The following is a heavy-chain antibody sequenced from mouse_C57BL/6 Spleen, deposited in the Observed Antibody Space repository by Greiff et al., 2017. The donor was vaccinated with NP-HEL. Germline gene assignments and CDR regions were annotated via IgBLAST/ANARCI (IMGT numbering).Heavy chain of an antibody. V-gene: IGHV5-4*01. CDR3: AREGVYGYDGWFAY. J-gene: IGHJ3*01. Sequence: EVQRVESGGGLVKPGGSLKLSCAASGFTFSSYAMSWVRQTPEKRLEWVATISDGGSYTYYPDNVKGRFTISRDNAKNNLYLQMSHLKSEDTARYYCAREGVYGYDGWFAYWGQRTLVTVSA. CDR1: GFTFSSYA. CDR2: ISDGGSYT. D-gene: IGHD2-2*01.